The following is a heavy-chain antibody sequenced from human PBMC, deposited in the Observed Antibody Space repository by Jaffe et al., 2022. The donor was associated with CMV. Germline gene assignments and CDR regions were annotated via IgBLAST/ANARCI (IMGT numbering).Heavy chain of an antibody. CDR1: GFTFSSYA. CDR2: ISGSGGST. CDR3: AKDTRYSYGHKVYYFDY. D-gene: IGHD5-18*01. J-gene: IGHJ4*02. V-gene: IGHV3-23*01. Sequence: EVQLLESGGGLVQPGGSLRLSCAASGFTFSSYAMSWVRQAPGKGLEWVSAISGSGGSTYYADSVKGRFTISRDNSKNTLYLQMNSLRAEDTAVYYCAKDTRYSYGHKVYYFDYWGQGTLVTVSS.